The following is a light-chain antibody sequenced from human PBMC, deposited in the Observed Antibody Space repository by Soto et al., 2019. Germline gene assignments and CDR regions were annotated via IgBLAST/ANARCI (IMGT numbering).Light chain of an antibody. J-gene: IGKJ4*01. CDR1: QSISSY. Sequence: DIQMTQSPSSLSASVGDRVTITCRASQSISSYLNWYQQNPGTAPKLLIYTASTLQSGVPSRFSGSGSGTDFTLTISSLQPEDFATYYCQQSHSSPLTFGGGTKVDIK. CDR3: QQSHSSPLT. CDR2: TAS. V-gene: IGKV1-39*01.